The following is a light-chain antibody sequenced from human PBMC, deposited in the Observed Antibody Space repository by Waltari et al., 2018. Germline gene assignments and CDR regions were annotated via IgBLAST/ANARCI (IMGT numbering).Light chain of an antibody. CDR1: QSVGSNY. CDR2: GAS. V-gene: IGKV3-20*01. Sequence: EIVLTQSPGTLSLSPGESATLSFRASQSVGSNYLAWYQQRPGQAPRPLIYGASSRATGIPDRFSGSGSGTDFTLSISRLEPEDFAVYYCQHYVRTWAFGQGTKVEIK. J-gene: IGKJ1*01. CDR3: QHYVRTWA.